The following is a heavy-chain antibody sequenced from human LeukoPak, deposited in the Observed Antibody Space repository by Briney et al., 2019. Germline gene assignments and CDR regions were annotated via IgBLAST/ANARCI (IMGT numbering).Heavy chain of an antibody. CDR1: GGSFSGYY. CDR3: ARWVDLTVY. J-gene: IGHJ4*02. V-gene: IGHV4-34*01. D-gene: IGHD3-9*01. CDR2: INHSGST. Sequence: SETLSLTCAVFGGSFSGYYWSWIRQPLGKGLEWIGEINHSGSTNYNPSLKSRVTISVDTSKNQFSLKLSSVTAADTAVYYCARWVDLTVYWGQGTLVTVSS.